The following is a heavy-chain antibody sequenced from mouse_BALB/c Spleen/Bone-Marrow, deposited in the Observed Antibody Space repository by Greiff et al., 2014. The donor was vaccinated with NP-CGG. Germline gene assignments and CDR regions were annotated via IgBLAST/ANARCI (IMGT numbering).Heavy chain of an antibody. Sequence: DVHLVESGGGLVKPGGSLKLSCAASGFTFSSYAMSWVRQTPEKRLEWVATISSGGSYTYYPDSVKGRFTISRDNAKNTLYLQMSSLRSEDTAMYYCASLFRGAMDYCGQGTSVTVSS. CDR3: ASLFRGAMDY. CDR1: GFTFSSYA. V-gene: IGHV5-9-3*01. J-gene: IGHJ4*01. CDR2: ISSGGSYT.